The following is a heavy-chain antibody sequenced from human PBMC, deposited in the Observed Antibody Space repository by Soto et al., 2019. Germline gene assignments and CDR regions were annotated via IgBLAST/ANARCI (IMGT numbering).Heavy chain of an antibody. CDR1: SGNFSSYA. J-gene: IGHJ3*02. CDR2: IIPIFGTA. D-gene: IGHD1-1*01. Sequence: CKGSSGNFSSYAMSWVRQATGQRLQWMGGIIPIFGTANYAQKFQGRVTITADESTSTAYMELSSLRSEDTAVYYFARGEAGGTTSVDDGFDIWGQGTMVTV. V-gene: IGHV1-69*01. CDR3: ARGEAGGTTSVDDGFDI.